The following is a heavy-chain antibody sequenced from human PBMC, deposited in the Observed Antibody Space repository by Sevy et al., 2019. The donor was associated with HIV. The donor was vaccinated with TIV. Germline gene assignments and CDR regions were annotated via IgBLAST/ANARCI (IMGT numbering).Heavy chain of an antibody. CDR1: GGSITDKKYY. CDR2: ISYGGST. CDR3: ARRVAAAGQGNEYFQH. J-gene: IGHJ1*01. V-gene: IGHV4-39*01. D-gene: IGHD6-13*01. Sequence: SETLSLTCTVSGGSITDKKYYWAWIRQPPGKGLEWIGSISYGGSTYYNPSLQSRLPMSVDTCKNQFSLILSSVTAADTAKYYCARRVAAAGQGNEYFQHWGRGTLVTVSS.